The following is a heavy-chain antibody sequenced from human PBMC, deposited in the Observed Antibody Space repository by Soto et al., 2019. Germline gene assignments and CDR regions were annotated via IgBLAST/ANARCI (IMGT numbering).Heavy chain of an antibody. D-gene: IGHD1-26*01. CDR3: ATTWASEWEIRFAY. J-gene: IGHJ4*02. CDR1: GFTFSSYA. V-gene: IGHV3-23*01. Sequence: EVQLLESGGGLVQPGGSLRLSCAASGFTFSSYAMSWVRQAPGKGLEWVSAISGSGGSTYYADSVKGRFTISRDNSKNTLYLQMNSLIAEDTAVYYCATTWASEWEIRFAYWGQGALVTVSS. CDR2: ISGSGGST.